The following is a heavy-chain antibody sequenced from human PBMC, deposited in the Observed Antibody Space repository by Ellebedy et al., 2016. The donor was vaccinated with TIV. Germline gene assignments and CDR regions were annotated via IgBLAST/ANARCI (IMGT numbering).Heavy chain of an antibody. CDR1: GFVFSNFA. CDR2: ISYDGSNT. J-gene: IGHJ6*03. V-gene: IGHV3-30*03. CDR3: ARDASLAVRSNYYMDV. D-gene: IGHD2-21*01. Sequence: GGSLRLSXAASGFVFSNFAIHWVRQAPGKELEWVAIISYDGSNTNYADSVKGRFTISRDNSKDTLFLQMNSLRLEDTALYYCARDASLAVRSNYYMDVWGKGTSVTVSS.